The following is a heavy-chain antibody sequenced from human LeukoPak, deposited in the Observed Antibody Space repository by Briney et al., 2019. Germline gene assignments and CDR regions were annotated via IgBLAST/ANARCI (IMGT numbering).Heavy chain of an antibody. J-gene: IGHJ3*02. CDR1: GFTVSSNY. CDR3: ARGAGDYYGSGSYAFDI. V-gene: IGHV3-66*01. D-gene: IGHD3-10*01. Sequence: GGSLRLSCAASGFTVSSNYMSWVRQAPGKGLEWVSVIYSGGSTYYADSVKGRFTISRDNSKNTLYLQMNSLRAEDTAVYYCARGAGDYYGSGSYAFDIWGQGTMVTVSS. CDR2: IYSGGST.